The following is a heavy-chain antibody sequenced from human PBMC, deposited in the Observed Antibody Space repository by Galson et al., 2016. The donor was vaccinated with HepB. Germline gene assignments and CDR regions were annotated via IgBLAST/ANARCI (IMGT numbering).Heavy chain of an antibody. CDR1: GFTCNNYG. V-gene: IGHV3-33*02. D-gene: IGHD6-25*01. CDR2: RLYDGGKE. Sequence: SLRLSCATSGFTCNNYGFHCVRQAPANGLEWVAVRLYDGGKEFYADDSKGRFTISRDDSKNTLFLQMNSLRGEDTALYYCARGRSSAGYYGLDVWGQGTAVTVSS. J-gene: IGHJ6*02. CDR3: ARGRSSAGYYGLDV.